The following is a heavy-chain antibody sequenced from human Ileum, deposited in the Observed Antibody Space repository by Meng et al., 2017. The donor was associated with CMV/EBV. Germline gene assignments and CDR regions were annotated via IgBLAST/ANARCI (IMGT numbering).Heavy chain of an antibody. J-gene: IGHJ4*02. V-gene: IGHV3-48*03. D-gene: IGHD3-10*01. CDR1: GFSFSRYE. Sequence: GESLKISCAASGFSFSRYEMNWVRQAPGKGLELVSYIGSSGATIYYADSVKGRFTISRDNARNSLYLQMNSLKAEDTAVYYCAKTTYYYYFDYWGQGTLVTVSS. CDR3: AKTTYYYYFDY. CDR2: IGSSGATI.